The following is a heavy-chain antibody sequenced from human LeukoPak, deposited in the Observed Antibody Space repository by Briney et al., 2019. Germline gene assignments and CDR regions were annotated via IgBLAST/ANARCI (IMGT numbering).Heavy chain of an antibody. V-gene: IGHV4-39*07. Sequence: SETLSLTCTVSGGSISSSSYYWGWIRQPPGKGLQWIGSVYYSGTTFYNPSLKSRVTISVDTSKNQFSLKLSSVTAADTAVYYCARVSYSSSWYYHYMDVSGKGTTVTVSS. CDR1: GGSISSSSYY. D-gene: IGHD6-13*01. J-gene: IGHJ6*03. CDR2: VYYSGTT. CDR3: ARVSYSSSWYYHYMDV.